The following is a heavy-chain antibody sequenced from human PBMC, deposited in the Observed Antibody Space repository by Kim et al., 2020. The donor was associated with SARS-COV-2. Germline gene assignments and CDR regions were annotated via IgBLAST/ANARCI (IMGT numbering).Heavy chain of an antibody. Sequence: SETLSLTCTVSGGSISSYYWSWIRQPPGKGLEWIGYIYYSGSTNYNPSLKSRVTISVDTSKNQFSLKLSSVTAADTAVYYCARASGLQEKLYYYYYYYMDVWGKGTTVTVSS. CDR2: IYYSGST. V-gene: IGHV4-59*08. J-gene: IGHJ6*03. CDR1: GGSISSYY. D-gene: IGHD4-4*01. CDR3: ARASGLQEKLYYYYYYYMDV.